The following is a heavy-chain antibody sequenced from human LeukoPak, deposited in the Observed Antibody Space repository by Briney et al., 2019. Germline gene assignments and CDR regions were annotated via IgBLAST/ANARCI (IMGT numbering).Heavy chain of an antibody. CDR1: GFTFSSYA. J-gene: IGHJ4*02. CDR3: GKRKGSNHGEFDY. Sequence: GASLRLSCAASGFTFSSYAMSWVCQAPGTGLEWVSAISGSGGNTYYADSVKGRFTISRDNSKNTLYLQMNSLRAEDTAVYHCGKRKGSNHGEFDYWGQGTLVTVSA. V-gene: IGHV3-23*01. D-gene: IGHD6-13*01. CDR2: ISGSGGNT.